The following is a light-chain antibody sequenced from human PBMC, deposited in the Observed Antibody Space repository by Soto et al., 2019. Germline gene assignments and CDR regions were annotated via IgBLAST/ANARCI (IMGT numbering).Light chain of an antibody. CDR1: QSVNNH. J-gene: IGKJ5*01. CDR2: DAS. V-gene: IGKV3-20*01. Sequence: EIELAQYQATLSLSPPHRSSLXSRASQSVNNHLAWYQHKPGQTPRLLIYDASKRATGIPARFSGSGSGTDFTLTISRLEPEDFAVYYCQQYGSSPITFGQGTRLEI. CDR3: QQYGSSPIT.